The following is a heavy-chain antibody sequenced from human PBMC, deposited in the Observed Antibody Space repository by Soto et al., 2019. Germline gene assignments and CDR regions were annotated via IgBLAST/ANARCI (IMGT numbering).Heavy chain of an antibody. CDR3: ARHGYSYGSAEYYYYGMDV. Sequence: GESLKISCKGSGYTFTTYWIGWVRQMPGKGLEWMGIIYPGDSDTRYSPSFQGQVTISADKSISTAYLQWSSLKASDTAMYYCARHGYSYGSAEYYYYGMDVWGQGTTVTVSS. J-gene: IGHJ6*02. V-gene: IGHV5-51*01. D-gene: IGHD5-18*01. CDR1: GYTFTTYW. CDR2: IYPGDSDT.